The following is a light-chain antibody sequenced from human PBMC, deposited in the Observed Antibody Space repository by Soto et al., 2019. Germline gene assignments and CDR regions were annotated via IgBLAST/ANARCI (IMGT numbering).Light chain of an antibody. CDR2: AAS. V-gene: IGKV1-9*01. Sequence: DIQLTQSPSFLYASVGDRVTITCRASQGISTYLAWYQQKPGKAPKLLIYAASTLQSGVPSRLSGSGSGTEFTRTISSLQHEDFATYYCQQLNTYPLTFGGGTKLEIK. CDR3: QQLNTYPLT. J-gene: IGKJ4*01. CDR1: QGISTY.